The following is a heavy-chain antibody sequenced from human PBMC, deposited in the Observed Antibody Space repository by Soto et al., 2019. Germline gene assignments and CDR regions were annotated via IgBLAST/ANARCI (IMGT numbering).Heavy chain of an antibody. CDR2: ISYDGSNN. V-gene: IGHV3-30*03. J-gene: IGHJ4*02. CDR1: GFTFSSYG. CDR3: ARDSYYYDSSGYYTFDH. Sequence: GGSLRLSCADSGFTFSSYGMHWVRQAPGKGLEWVAHISYDGSNNNYVDSVKGRFTISRDNSKNTLYLQMNSLRAEDTAVYYCARDSYYYDSSGYYTFDHWGQGTLVTVSS. D-gene: IGHD3-22*01.